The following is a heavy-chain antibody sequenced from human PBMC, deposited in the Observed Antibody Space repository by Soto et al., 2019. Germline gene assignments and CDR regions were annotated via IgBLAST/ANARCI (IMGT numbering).Heavy chain of an antibody. Sequence: QVQLVQSGAEVKNPGASVKVSCKTSGYTVTKYGVGWVRQAPGQGLEWMGWISGSSGNANYAEKVQGRITLTTDTSTSTAYIELRSLRSDDTAVYYGAREMAGLGGEYDYWGQGTLVTVSS. CDR1: GYTVTKYG. D-gene: IGHD3-16*01. CDR2: ISGSSGNA. V-gene: IGHV1-18*01. CDR3: AREMAGLGGEYDY. J-gene: IGHJ4*02.